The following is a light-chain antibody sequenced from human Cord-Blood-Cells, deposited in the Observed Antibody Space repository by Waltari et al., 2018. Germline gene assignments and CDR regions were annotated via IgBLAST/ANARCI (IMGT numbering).Light chain of an antibody. CDR1: SRDVGSYNL. CDR2: EGS. Sequence: QSALTQPASVSGSPGQSITISCTGTSRDVGSYNLFSWYQQHPGKAPKLMIYEGSKRPSGVSNRFSGSKSGNTASLTISGLQAEDEADYYCCSYAGSSTLYVFGTGTKVTVL. CDR3: CSYAGSSTLYV. V-gene: IGLV2-23*01. J-gene: IGLJ1*01.